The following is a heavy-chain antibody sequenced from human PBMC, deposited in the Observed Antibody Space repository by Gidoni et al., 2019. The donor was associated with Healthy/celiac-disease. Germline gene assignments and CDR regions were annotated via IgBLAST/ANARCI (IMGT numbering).Heavy chain of an antibody. CDR3: ARGNHGGSYLGYYFDY. Sequence: QVQLVESGGGVVQPGRSLRLACAASGFTLSRYGMHLVRQAPGKGLEWVAVIGYDGSNKYYADSVKGRFTISRDNSKNTLYLQMNSLRAEDTAVYYCARGNHGGSYLGYYFDYWGQGTLVTVSS. CDR2: IGYDGSNK. V-gene: IGHV3-33*01. CDR1: GFTLSRYG. D-gene: IGHD1-26*01. J-gene: IGHJ4*02.